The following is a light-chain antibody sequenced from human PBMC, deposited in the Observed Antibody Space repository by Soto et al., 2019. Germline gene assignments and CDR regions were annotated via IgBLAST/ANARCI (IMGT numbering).Light chain of an antibody. V-gene: IGKV3-15*01. CDR3: QQSNNWPPMA. Sequence: EIVMTQSPATLSVTPAERATLSCRASQSVSSNLAWYQQKPGQAPRLLIYGASTRATGIPARFSGSGSGTEFTLTISSLQSEDFAVYYCQQSNNWPPMAFGQGTKVEIK. CDR1: QSVSSN. CDR2: GAS. J-gene: IGKJ1*01.